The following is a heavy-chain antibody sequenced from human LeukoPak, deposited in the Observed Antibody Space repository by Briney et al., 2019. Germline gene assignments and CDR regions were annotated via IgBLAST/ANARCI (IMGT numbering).Heavy chain of an antibody. Sequence: SETLSLTCTVSGGSISSSSYYWGWLRQPPGKGLEWIGSIYYSGSTYYNPSLKSRVTISVDTSKNQFSLKLSSVTAADTAVYYCARKSSSWSAFDIWGQGTMVTVSS. CDR2: IYYSGST. CDR3: ARKSSSWSAFDI. D-gene: IGHD6-13*01. J-gene: IGHJ3*02. CDR1: GGSISSSSYY. V-gene: IGHV4-39*07.